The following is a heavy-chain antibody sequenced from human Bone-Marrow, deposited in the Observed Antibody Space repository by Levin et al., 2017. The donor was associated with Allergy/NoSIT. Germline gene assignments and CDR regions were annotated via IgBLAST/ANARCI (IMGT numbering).Heavy chain of an antibody. V-gene: IGHV4-4*01. CDR3: ARGASWGWLDP. Sequence: GSLRLSCAVSGGSMNNKWWTWVRQPPGKGLEWIGEIYHGGGTNYNPSLRSRVTLSLDKAKNHFSLTVSAVTAADTAVYFCARGASWGWLDPWGQGSLVIVSS. J-gene: IGHJ5*02. CDR1: GGSMNNKW. CDR2: IYHGGGT. D-gene: IGHD5-24*01.